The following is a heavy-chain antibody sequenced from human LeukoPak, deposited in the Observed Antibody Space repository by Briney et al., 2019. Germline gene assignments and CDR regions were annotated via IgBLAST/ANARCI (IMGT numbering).Heavy chain of an antibody. CDR2: INHSGST. Sequence: PSETLSLTCAVYGGSFSGYYWSWIRQPPGKGLEWIGEINHSGSTNYNPSLKGRVTISVDTSKNQFSLKLSSVTAADTAVYYCARAMRYCSSTSCYARIYYFDYWGQGTLVTVSS. D-gene: IGHD2-2*01. CDR1: GGSFSGYY. CDR3: ARAMRYCSSTSCYARIYYFDY. V-gene: IGHV4-34*01. J-gene: IGHJ4*02.